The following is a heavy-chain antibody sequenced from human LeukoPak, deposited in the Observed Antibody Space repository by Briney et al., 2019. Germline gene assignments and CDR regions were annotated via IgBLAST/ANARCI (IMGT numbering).Heavy chain of an antibody. J-gene: IGHJ6*03. CDR2: IFPDDSDT. Sequence: HGESPKISCKGSGYNFAHDWIGWVRQMPGKGLEWMGIIFPDDSDTIYSPSFQGQVTISADKSINTAYLQWSSLKASDTAMYYCARYSIASPRYMDVWGKGTTVTVSS. CDR3: ARYSIASPRYMDV. CDR1: GYNFAHDW. D-gene: IGHD6-6*01. V-gene: IGHV5-51*01.